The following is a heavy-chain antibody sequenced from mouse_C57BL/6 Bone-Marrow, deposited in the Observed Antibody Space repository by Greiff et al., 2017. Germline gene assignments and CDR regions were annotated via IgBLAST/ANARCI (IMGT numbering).Heavy chain of an antibody. Sequence: EVKVVESGPGLAKPSQTLSLTCSVTGYSITSDYWNWIRKFPGNKLEYMGYISYSGSTYYNPSPKSRISITRDTSKNQYYLQLNSVTTEDTATYYCARYQGTYLYAMDYWGQGTSVTVSS. D-gene: IGHD3-1*01. CDR3: ARYQGTYLYAMDY. CDR2: ISYSGST. J-gene: IGHJ4*01. CDR1: GYSITSDY. V-gene: IGHV3-8*01.